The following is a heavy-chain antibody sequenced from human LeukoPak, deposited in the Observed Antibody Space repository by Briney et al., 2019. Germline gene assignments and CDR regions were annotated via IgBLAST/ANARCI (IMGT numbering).Heavy chain of an antibody. Sequence: SETLSLTCTVSVGSISSGDYYWSWIRQPPGKCLEWLGYIYYSGTTYYNPSLKSRVTISVDTSKNQFSLKLSSVNAADTAVYYCARALAAAGGSEWYFDLWGRGTLVTVSS. CDR3: ARALAAAGGSEWYFDL. V-gene: IGHV4-30-4*01. CDR2: IYYSGTT. D-gene: IGHD6-13*01. J-gene: IGHJ2*01. CDR1: VGSISSGDYY.